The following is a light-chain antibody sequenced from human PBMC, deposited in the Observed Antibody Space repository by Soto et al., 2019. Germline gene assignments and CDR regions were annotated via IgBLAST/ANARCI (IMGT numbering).Light chain of an antibody. CDR3: QQRSNWPFT. V-gene: IGKV3-11*01. CDR1: QSGSNNY. CDR2: DAS. Sequence: EIVLTQSPGTLSLSPGERATLSCRARQSGSNNYLAGYHQKPGQAPRLLIYDASNRATGIPARFSGSGSGTDFTLTISSLEPEDFAVYYCQQRSNWPFTFGPRTRLEI. J-gene: IGKJ5*01.